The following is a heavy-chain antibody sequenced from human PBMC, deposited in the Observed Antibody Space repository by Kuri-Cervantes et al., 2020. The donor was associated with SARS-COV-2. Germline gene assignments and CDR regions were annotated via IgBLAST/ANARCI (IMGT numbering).Heavy chain of an antibody. CDR3: ARVRDIAAAGTIWFDP. CDR2: IIPILGIA. V-gene: IGHV1-69*04. Sequence: SVKVSCKASGGTFSSYAISWVRQAPGQGLEWMGRIIPILGIANYAQKFQGRVTITADKSTSTAYMELSSLRSEDTAVYYCARVRDIAAAGTIWFDPWGQGTLVTVSS. D-gene: IGHD6-13*01. CDR1: GGTFSSYA. J-gene: IGHJ5*02.